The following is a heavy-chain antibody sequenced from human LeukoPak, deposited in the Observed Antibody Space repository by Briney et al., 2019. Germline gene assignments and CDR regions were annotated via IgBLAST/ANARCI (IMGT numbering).Heavy chain of an antibody. CDR1: GYIFSDYY. D-gene: IGHD2-2*01. CDR2: INPKSGAA. J-gene: IGHJ4*02. CDR3: AFGDCSSTSCPDY. Sequence: ASVKVSCKASGYIFSDYYMHWVRQAPGQGLEWLGWINPKSGAADYAQQFRGRVTMTRDTSMSTVYMELSSLRSEDTAVYYCAFGDCSSTSCPDYWGQGTLVTVSS. V-gene: IGHV1-2*02.